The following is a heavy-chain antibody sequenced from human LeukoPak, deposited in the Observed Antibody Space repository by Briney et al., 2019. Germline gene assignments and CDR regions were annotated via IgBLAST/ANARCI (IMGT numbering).Heavy chain of an antibody. CDR2: MSPNSGNT. CDR1: GYTFTSYD. V-gene: IGHV1-8*01. Sequence: ASVKVSCRASGYTFTSYDINWVRQATGQGLEWMGWMSPNSGNTGYAQKFQGRVTMTRNTSISTAYMELSSLRSEDTAVYYCARGVTPQLLEYYYYYYGMDAWGQGTTVTVSS. D-gene: IGHD2-2*01. CDR3: ARGVTPQLLEYYYYYYGMDA. J-gene: IGHJ6*02.